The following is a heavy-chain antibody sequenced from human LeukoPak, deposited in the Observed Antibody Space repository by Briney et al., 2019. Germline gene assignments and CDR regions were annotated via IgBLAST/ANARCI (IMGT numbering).Heavy chain of an antibody. V-gene: IGHV4-30-4*08. J-gene: IGHJ3*02. Sequence: SQTLSLTCTVSGGSISSGDYYWGWIRQPPGKGLEWIGYIYYSGSTYYNPSFKSRVTISVDTSKNQFPLKLSSVTAADKAVYYCARTGRGYYDFWSGYPRAAFDIWGQGTMATVSS. CDR1: GGSISSGDYY. CDR3: ARTGRGYYDFWSGYPRAAFDI. D-gene: IGHD3-3*01. CDR2: IYYSGST.